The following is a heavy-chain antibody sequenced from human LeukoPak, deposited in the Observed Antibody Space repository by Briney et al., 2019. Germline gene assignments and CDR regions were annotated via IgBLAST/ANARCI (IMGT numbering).Heavy chain of an antibody. J-gene: IGHJ4*02. CDR1: GFTFSSYA. D-gene: IGHD6-13*01. V-gene: IGHV3-23*01. CDR3: ANPPTRGSSWGYFDY. CDR2: ISGSGGST. Sequence: PGGSLRLSCAASGFTFSSYAMSWVRQAPGKGLEWVSAISGSGGSTYYADSVKGRFTISRDNSKNTLYLQMNSLRAEDTAVYYCANPPTRGSSWGYFDYWGQGTLVTVSS.